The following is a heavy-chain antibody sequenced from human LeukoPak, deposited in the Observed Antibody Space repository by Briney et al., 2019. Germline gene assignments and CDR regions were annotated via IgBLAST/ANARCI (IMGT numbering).Heavy chain of an antibody. CDR1: GYTFTGYY. Sequence: ASVKVSCKASGYTFTGYYMHWVRQAPGQGLEWMGWINANSGGTNYAQKFQGRVTMTRDTSISTAYMELSRLRSDDTAVYCCARSSRYDIWTGYPYWGQGTLVTVSS. D-gene: IGHD3-9*01. J-gene: IGHJ4*02. CDR3: ARSSRYDIWTGYPY. CDR2: INANSGGT. V-gene: IGHV1-2*02.